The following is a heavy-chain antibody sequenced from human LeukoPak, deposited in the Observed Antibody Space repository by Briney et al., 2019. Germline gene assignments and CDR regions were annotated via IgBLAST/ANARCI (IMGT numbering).Heavy chain of an antibody. V-gene: IGHV3-33*01. D-gene: IGHD3-3*01. Sequence: GGSLRLSCAASGFTFSSYGMHWVRQAPGKGLEWVAVIWYDGSNKYHADSVKGRFTISRDNSKNTLYLQMNSLRAEDTAVYYCARERFLEWLTNYYYYGMDVWGQGTTVTVSS. CDR1: GFTFSSYG. CDR2: IWYDGSNK. J-gene: IGHJ6*02. CDR3: ARERFLEWLTNYYYYGMDV.